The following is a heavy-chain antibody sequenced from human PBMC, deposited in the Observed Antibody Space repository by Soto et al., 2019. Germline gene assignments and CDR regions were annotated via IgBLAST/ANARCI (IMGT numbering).Heavy chain of an antibody. CDR1: GGTFSSYA. Sequence: QVQLVQSGAEVEKPGSSVKVSCKASGGTFSSYAISWVRQAPGQGLEWMGGIIPILGTANYAQKFPGRVTIAADESRTTSYMELSSPGSEDTAVYYCARDQCGSYWGGGETYYYYDGMDVWGQGTKVTVSS. D-gene: IGHD1-26*01. J-gene: IGHJ6*02. CDR3: ARDQCGSYWGGGETYYYYDGMDV. V-gene: IGHV1-69*01. CDR2: IIPILGTA.